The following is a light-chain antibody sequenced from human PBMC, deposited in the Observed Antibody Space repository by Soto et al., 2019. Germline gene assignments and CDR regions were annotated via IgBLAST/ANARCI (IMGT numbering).Light chain of an antibody. J-gene: IGLJ1*01. CDR2: HVN. Sequence: QSALTQPRSVSGSPGQSVTISCTGTSSDVGGYIYVSWYQQHPGKAPKLMIYHVNKRPSGVPDRFSGSKSGNTASLTISGLQGDDEADYYCCSFAGNYTYVFGTGTKVTV. CDR1: SSDVGGYIY. V-gene: IGLV2-11*01. CDR3: CSFAGNYTYV.